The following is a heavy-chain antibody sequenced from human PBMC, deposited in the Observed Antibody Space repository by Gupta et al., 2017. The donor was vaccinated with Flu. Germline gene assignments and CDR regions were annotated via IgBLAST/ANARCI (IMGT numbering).Heavy chain of an antibody. Sequence: AMTWVRQAPGKGLEWVSAISGSGESTYYADSVKGRFTISRDNSKNTLYLQMNSLRAEDTAVYYCAKKWPVVVVAAPRFDPWGQGTLVTVSS. V-gene: IGHV3-23*01. CDR3: AKKWPVVVVAAPRFDP. J-gene: IGHJ5*02. CDR2: ISGSGEST. D-gene: IGHD2-15*01. CDR1: A.